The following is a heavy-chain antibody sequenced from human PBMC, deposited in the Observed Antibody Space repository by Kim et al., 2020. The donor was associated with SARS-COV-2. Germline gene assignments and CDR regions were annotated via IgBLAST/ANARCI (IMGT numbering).Heavy chain of an antibody. J-gene: IGHJ4*02. CDR2: T. D-gene: IGHD5-12*01. CDR3: ARLVATAYFDY. V-gene: IGHV4-39*01. Sequence: TYYNPSLKSRVTISVDTSKNQFSLKLSSVTAADTAVYYCARLVATAYFDYWGQGTLVTVSS.